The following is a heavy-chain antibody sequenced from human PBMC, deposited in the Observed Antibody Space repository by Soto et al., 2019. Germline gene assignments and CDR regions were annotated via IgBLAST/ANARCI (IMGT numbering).Heavy chain of an antibody. V-gene: IGHV3-23*01. CDR1: GFTFNNYA. J-gene: IGHJ4*02. CDR2: ISHSGGTT. Sequence: EVQLLESGGGSVQPGGSLRLSCAASGFTFNNYAMHWVRRPPGKGLEWVSSISHSGGTTYYADSVKGRFSISRDSLPGTLYLPMNSLRAEDTALYYCAKSRGENWKFDYWGQGTVVTVSP. D-gene: IGHD1-1*01. CDR3: AKSRGENWKFDY.